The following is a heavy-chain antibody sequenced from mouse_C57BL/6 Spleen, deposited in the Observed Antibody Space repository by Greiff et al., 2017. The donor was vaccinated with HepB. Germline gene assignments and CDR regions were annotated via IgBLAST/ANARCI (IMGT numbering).Heavy chain of an antibody. D-gene: IGHD2-4*01. CDR1: GYTFTSYW. V-gene: IGHV1-64*01. CDR3: SRETDYDYDGYAMDY. CDR2: IHPNSGST. J-gene: IGHJ4*01. Sequence: QVQLQQPGAELVKPGASVKLSCKASGYTFTSYWMHWVKQRPGQGLEWIGMIHPNSGSTNYNEKFKSKATLTVDKSSSTAYMQLSSLTSEDSAVYYCSRETDYDYDGYAMDYWGQGTSVTVSS.